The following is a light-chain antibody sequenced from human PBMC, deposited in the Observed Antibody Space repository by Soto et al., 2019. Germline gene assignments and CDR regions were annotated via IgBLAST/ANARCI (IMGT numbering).Light chain of an antibody. CDR3: QQYNDWPPIT. J-gene: IGKJ5*01. V-gene: IGKV1-39*01. CDR1: QTISTY. Sequence: DIQITQSPSTLSASVGDRVTITCRASQTISTYLNWYQQKPGKAPKLLIYAASSLQSGVPSRFSGSGSGTDFTLTISSLQPEDFAVYYCQQYNDWPPITFGQGTRLEIK. CDR2: AAS.